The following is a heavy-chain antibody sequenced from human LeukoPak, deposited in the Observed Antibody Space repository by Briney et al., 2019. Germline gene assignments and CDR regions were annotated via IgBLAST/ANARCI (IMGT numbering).Heavy chain of an antibody. Sequence: GGSLRLSCAASGFTFNNYAMTWVRQAPGKGLEWVSVISTSGASTYSADSVKGRFTISRDNSKNTLYLQMNTLRVEDTAVYYCAKGVSTRPLYYFDNWGQGTLATASS. D-gene: IGHD6-6*01. J-gene: IGHJ4*02. CDR2: ISTSGAST. CDR1: GFTFNNYA. CDR3: AKGVSTRPLYYFDN. V-gene: IGHV3-23*01.